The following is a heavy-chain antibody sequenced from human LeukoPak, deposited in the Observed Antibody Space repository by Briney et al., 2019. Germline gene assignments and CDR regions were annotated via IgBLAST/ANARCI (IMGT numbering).Heavy chain of an antibody. V-gene: IGHV3-48*03. J-gene: IGHJ4*02. CDR1: GFTFSSYE. CDR3: AGGSYSSGYYFDY. D-gene: IGHD6-19*01. Sequence: GGSLRLSCAASGFTFSSYEMNWVRQAPGKGVEWLSYISSSGTTKYYADSVKGRFTISRDNAKNSLYLQMNSLRAEDTAVNYCAGGSYSSGYYFDYWGQGTLVTVSS. CDR2: ISSSGTTK.